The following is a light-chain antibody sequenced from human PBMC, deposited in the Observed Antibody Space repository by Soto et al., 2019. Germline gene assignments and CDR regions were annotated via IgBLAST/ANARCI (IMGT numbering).Light chain of an antibody. Sequence: QSVLTQPPSVSGSPGQSVTISCTGTRSDVGSYNRVSWYQQPPGKAPKLMIYEVSNRPSGVSNRFSGSKSGNTASLTISGLQAEDEADYYCSSYTSSSTLYVFGTGTKVTVL. J-gene: IGLJ1*01. CDR2: EVS. CDR3: SSYTSSSTLYV. CDR1: RSDVGSYNR. V-gene: IGLV2-18*02.